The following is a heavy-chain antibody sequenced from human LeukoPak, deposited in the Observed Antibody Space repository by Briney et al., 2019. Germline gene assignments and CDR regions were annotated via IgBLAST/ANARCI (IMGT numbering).Heavy chain of an antibody. CDR3: AKGVYYEYGVPDY. J-gene: IGHJ4*02. CDR1: GFTFSSYG. CDR2: ISYDGSNK. Sequence: GGSLRLSCAASGFTFSSYGMHWVRQAPGKGLEWVAVISYDGSNKYYADSVKGRFTISRDNSKNTLYLQMNSLRAEDTAVYYCAKGVYYEYGVPDYWGQGTLVTVSS. D-gene: IGHD3-22*01. V-gene: IGHV3-30*18.